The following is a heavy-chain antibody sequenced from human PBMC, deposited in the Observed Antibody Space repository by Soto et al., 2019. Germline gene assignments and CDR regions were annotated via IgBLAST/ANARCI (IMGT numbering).Heavy chain of an antibody. Sequence: PGGSLRLSCAASGFTFSNAWMSWVRRAPGKGLEWVGRIKSKTDGGTTDYAAPVKGRFTIPRDDSKNTLYLQMNSLKTEDTAVYYCTTDPSICSSTSCAYYWGQGTLVTVSS. D-gene: IGHD2-2*01. CDR3: TTDPSICSSTSCAYY. V-gene: IGHV3-15*01. CDR1: GFTFSNAW. J-gene: IGHJ4*02. CDR2: IKSKTDGGTT.